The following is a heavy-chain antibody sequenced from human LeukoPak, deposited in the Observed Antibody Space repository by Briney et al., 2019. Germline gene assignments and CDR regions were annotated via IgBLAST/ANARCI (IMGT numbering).Heavy chain of an antibody. CDR2: VSGSVSST. V-gene: IGHV3-23*01. J-gene: IGHJ6*03. CDR1: GFTFSSYG. CDR3: ARDGGIPTGSYYYYYHMDV. Sequence: GGSLRLSCVASGFTFSSYGMSWVRQAPGKGLEWVSAVSGSVSSTYYAGSVKGRFSISRDNSKSTLYLQMNSLRAEDTAVYYCARDGGIPTGSYYYYYHMDVWGKGTTVTVSS. D-gene: IGHD3-16*01.